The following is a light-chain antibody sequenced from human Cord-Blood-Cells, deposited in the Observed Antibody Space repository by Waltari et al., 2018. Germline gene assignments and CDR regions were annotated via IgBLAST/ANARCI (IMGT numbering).Light chain of an antibody. CDR2: KDS. J-gene: IGLJ1*01. CDR3: QSADSSGTYYV. V-gene: IGLV3-25*03. Sequence: SYELTQPPSVSVSPGQTARITCSGDALPKQYAYWYQQKPGQAPVLVIYKDSERPSGIPERCSGSRSGTTVTLSISGVQAEDEADYYCQSADSSGTYYVFGTGTKVTVL. CDR1: ALPKQY.